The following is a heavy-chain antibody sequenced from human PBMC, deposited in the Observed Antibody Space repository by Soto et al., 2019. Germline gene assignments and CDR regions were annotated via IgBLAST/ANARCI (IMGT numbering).Heavy chain of an antibody. CDR1: GYTFTNCN. J-gene: IGHJ4*02. CDR3: ARLGPISTSSSPSCDH. CDR2: MNPSTGKT. D-gene: IGHD2-2*01. Sequence: AAVKVSCKASGYTFTNCNFNWVRQATGQGLEWMGWMNPSTGKTAYAQKFQGRVTMTRNTYMSTAYLELSSLRSEDTAVYYCARLGPISTSSSPSCDHWGQGTLVTVSS. V-gene: IGHV1-8*01.